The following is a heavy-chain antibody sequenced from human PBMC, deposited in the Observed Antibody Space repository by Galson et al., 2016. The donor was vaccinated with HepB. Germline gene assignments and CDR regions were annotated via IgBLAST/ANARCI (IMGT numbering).Heavy chain of an antibody. V-gene: IGHV1-2*06. CDR1: GSTFTGYF. CDR3: ARVGSRVTLYYFDY. Sequence: SVKVSCKASGSTFTGYFIHWVRQAPGQGLEWMGRINPYTGGTYYAQKFQGRVTMTRDTSISTAYMELSSLRSDDTAVYYCARVGSRVTLYYFDYWGQGTLVTVSS. D-gene: IGHD3-10*01. J-gene: IGHJ4*02. CDR2: INPYTGGT.